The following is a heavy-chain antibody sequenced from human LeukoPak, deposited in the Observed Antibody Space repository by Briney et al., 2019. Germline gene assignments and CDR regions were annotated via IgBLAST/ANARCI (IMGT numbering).Heavy chain of an antibody. V-gene: IGHV1-69-2*01. CDR2: VDPEDGET. CDR3: AGGTITFGGVIGR. D-gene: IGHD3-16*02. J-gene: IGHJ4*02. Sequence: ASVKVSCKGSGYTFTDYYMHWVQQAPGKGLEWMGLVDPEDGETIYAEKFRGRVTITADTSTDTAYMELSSLRSEDTAVCYCAGGTITFGGVIGRWGQGTLVTVSS. CDR1: GYTFTDYY.